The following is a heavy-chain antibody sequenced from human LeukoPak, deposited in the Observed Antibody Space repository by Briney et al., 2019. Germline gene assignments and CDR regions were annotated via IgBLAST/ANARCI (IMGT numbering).Heavy chain of an antibody. CDR3: ARRVGSRSLDV. CDR1: GGSISSYY. D-gene: IGHD2-15*01. CDR2: IYYIGGT. V-gene: IGHV4-59*08. Sequence: SETLSLTCTVSGGSISSYYWSWIRQPPGKGLEWIGYIYYIGGTNYNPSLKSRVSMSVDTSKNQFSLSLASLTAADTAVYYCARRVGSRSLDVWGLGTMVTVSS. J-gene: IGHJ3*01.